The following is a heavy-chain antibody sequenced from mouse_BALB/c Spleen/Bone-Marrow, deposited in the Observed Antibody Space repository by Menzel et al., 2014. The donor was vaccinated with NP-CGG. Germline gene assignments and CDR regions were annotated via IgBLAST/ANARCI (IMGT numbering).Heavy chain of an antibody. J-gene: IGHJ4*01. D-gene: IGHD4-1*01. Sequence: EVQRVESGAELVKPGALVKLSCTASGFNIKDTYMHWVKQRPEQGLEGIGRIDPANGNTKYDPKFQGKATITTDTSSNSAYLQLSSLTSEDTAVYYCARWEYYAMDYWGQGTSVTVSS. CDR1: GFNIKDTY. CDR2: IDPANGNT. V-gene: IGHV14-3*02. CDR3: ARWEYYAMDY.